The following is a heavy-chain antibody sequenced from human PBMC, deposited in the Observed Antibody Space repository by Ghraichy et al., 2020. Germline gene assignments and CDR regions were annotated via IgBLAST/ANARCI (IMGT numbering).Heavy chain of an antibody. D-gene: IGHD3-9*01. J-gene: IGHJ4*02. CDR3: AKDETHPGDYDILTGYSNFDY. V-gene: IGHV3-23*01. Sequence: GGSLRLSCAASGFTFSSYAMSWVRQAPGKGLEWVSAISGSGGSTYYADSVKGRFTISRDNSKNTLYLQMNSLRAEDTAVYYCAKDETHPGDYDILTGYSNFDYWGQGTLVTVSS. CDR1: GFTFSSYA. CDR2: ISGSGGST.